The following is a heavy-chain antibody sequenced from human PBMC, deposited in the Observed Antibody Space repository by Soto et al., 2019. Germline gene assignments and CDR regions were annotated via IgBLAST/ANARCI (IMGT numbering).Heavy chain of an antibody. V-gene: IGHV1-69*13. CDR3: AREGSGGVLDY. D-gene: IGHD3-16*01. J-gene: IGHJ4*02. CDR2: IIPIFGTA. Sequence: SVKVSCKASGGTFSSYAISGVRQAPGQGREWMGGIIPIFGTANYAQKFQGRVTITADESTSTAYMELSSLRSEDTAVYYCAREGSGGVLDYWGQGTLVTVSS. CDR1: GGTFSSYA.